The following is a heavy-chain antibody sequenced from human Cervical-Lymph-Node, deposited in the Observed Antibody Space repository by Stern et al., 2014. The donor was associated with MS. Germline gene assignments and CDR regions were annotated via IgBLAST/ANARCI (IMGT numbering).Heavy chain of an antibody. CDR3: VRRRESGGYDTFDI. Sequence: EDQLVESGAEVKKPGESLKISCKTSGYSFSNFWIGWVRQMPGKGLEWMGIIYPGESDTTYSPSFQGQVTISGDEYISTAYLQWRSLKASDTAMYYCVRRRESGGYDTFDIWGQGTMLIVSS. J-gene: IGHJ3*02. CDR1: GYSFSNFW. D-gene: IGHD3-22*01. V-gene: IGHV5-51*01. CDR2: IYPGESDT.